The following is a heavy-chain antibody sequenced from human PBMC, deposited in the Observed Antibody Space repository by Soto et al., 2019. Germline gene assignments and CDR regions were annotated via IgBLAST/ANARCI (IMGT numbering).Heavy chain of an antibody. V-gene: IGHV4-30-4*01. CDR2: IYYSGGS. CDR3: ARAVRSVWGSYRFDY. J-gene: IGHJ4*02. Sequence: QVQLQESGPGVVKPSQILSLTCTVSGGSTSSGDYYWNWIRQSPGKGLEWIGNIYYSGGSYYNPSLKRRVTMSIDTSKNQFSLRLSSVTAADTAVYYCARAVRSVWGSYRFDYWGQGTLVTVSS. CDR1: GGSTSSGDYY. D-gene: IGHD3-16*02.